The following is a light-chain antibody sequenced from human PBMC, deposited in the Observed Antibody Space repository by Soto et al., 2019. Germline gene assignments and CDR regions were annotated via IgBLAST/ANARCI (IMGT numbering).Light chain of an antibody. Sequence: QSALTQPASVSGSPGQSITISCTGTSSDVGGYNLVSWYQHHPGTAPKLMLFEGSKRPSGVSNRFSGSKSGNTASLTISGLQAEDEADYYCSSYAGRSTFYVFGTGTKLTVL. CDR2: EGS. CDR1: SSDVGGYNL. J-gene: IGLJ1*01. CDR3: SSYAGRSTFYV. V-gene: IGLV2-23*03.